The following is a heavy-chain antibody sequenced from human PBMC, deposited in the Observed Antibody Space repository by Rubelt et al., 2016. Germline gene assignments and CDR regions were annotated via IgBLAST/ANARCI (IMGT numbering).Heavy chain of an antibody. CDR1: GFTFSSYS. J-gene: IGHJ4*02. CDR3: AREVSSGSYFDY. V-gene: IGHV3-7*01. D-gene: IGHD3-22*01. CDR2: IKEDGSER. Sequence: EVQLVESGGGLVQPGGSLRLSCVASGFTFSSYSMSWVRQAPGKGLEWVANIKEDGSERYYVDSVKGRFTISRDNAKNALSLQMNSLRAEDTAVYYCAREVSSGSYFDYWGQGALVTASS.